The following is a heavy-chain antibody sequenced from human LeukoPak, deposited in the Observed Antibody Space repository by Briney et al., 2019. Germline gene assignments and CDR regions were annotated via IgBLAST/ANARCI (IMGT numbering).Heavy chain of an antibody. D-gene: IGHD1-7*01. CDR2: ISSSGSTI. Sequence: GGSLRLSCAASGFTFSSYEMNWVRQAPGKGLEWVSYISSSGSTIYYADSVKGRFTISRDNAKNSLYLQMNSLRAEDTAVYYCARAGETTPAFDYWGQGTLVTVSS. CDR3: ARAGETTPAFDY. CDR1: GFTFSSYE. J-gene: IGHJ4*02. V-gene: IGHV3-48*03.